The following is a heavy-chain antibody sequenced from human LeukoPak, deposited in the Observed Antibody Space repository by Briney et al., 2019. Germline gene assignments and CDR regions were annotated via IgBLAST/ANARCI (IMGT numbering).Heavy chain of an antibody. CDR3: ATLLSSGSYREFDY. Sequence: PGGSLRLSRAASGFTFSSYWMSWVRQAPGKGREGVANIKEDGSEKDYGDSAKGRFTISRDNAKSSLYLQMNSLRAEDTAVYYCATLLSSGSYREFDYWGQGTLVTVSS. CDR1: GFTFSSYW. D-gene: IGHD6-19*01. J-gene: IGHJ4*02. CDR2: IKEDGSEK. V-gene: IGHV3-7*01.